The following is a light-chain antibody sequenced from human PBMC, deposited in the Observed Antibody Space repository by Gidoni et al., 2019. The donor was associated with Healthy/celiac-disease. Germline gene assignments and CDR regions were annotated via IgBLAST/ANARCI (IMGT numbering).Light chain of an antibody. J-gene: IGKJ2*01. V-gene: IGKV1-39*01. Sequence: DIQMTQSPSSLSASVGDRVTITCRASQSISSYLNWYQQKPGKAPKLLIYAASSLQSGVTSRFSGRGSGTDFTLTISSLRPEDFATYYCQQRYSTPRTFGQGTKLEIK. CDR1: QSISSY. CDR3: QQRYSTPRT. CDR2: AAS.